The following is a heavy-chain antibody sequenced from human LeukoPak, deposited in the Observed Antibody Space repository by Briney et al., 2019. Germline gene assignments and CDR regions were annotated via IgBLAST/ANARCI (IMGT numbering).Heavy chain of an antibody. CDR1: GGSISNYY. J-gene: IGHJ5*02. CDR2: IYYSGST. V-gene: IGHV4-59*08. CDR3: ARHTAKKYNWFDR. Sequence: SETLSLTCTVSGGSISNYYWSWIRQPPGKGLEWIGYIYYSGSTNYNPSLKSRVTISVDTSKNQFSLKPSSVTAADTAVYYCARHTAKKYNWFDRWGQGTLVTVSS.